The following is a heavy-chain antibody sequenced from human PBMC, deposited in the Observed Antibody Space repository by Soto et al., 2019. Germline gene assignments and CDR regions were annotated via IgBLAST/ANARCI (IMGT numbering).Heavy chain of an antibody. Sequence: QLQLQESGSGLVKPSQTLSLTCAVSGGSISSGGYSWSWIRQPPGKALAWIGYIYHSVMTYYNPSLKSRVTISVERCKNQLSLRLSSVTAADMAVYYCAGVPDYWGQGALVTVSS. J-gene: IGHJ4*02. CDR3: AGVPDY. CDR2: IYHSVMT. CDR1: GGSISSGGYS. V-gene: IGHV4-30-2*01.